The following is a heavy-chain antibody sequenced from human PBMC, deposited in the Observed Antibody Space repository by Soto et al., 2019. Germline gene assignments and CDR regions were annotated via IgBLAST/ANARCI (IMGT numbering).Heavy chain of an antibody. CDR1: GFKYTDFA. V-gene: IGHV3-30*09. CDR3: ARRAWDSYYAIDV. Sequence: VQLVESGGGEVQPGRSLRLSCAASGFKYTDFALHWVRQAPGKGLEWVAIISYDGSDKYYADSVKGPFVISRDNPKNTLYLEMNSLRPEDTAVYFCARRAWDSYYAIDVWGQGNTVTVFS. J-gene: IGHJ6*02. CDR2: ISYDGSDK. D-gene: IGHD3-22*01.